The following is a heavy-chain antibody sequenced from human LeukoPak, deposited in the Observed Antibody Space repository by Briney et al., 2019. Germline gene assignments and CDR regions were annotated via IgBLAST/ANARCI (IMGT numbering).Heavy chain of an antibody. V-gene: IGHV1-69*13. CDR3: ARVPGLSGLHCSGGSCYSRYYFDY. J-gene: IGHJ4*02. CDR2: IIPIFGTA. D-gene: IGHD2-15*01. Sequence: SVKVSCKASGGTFSSYAISWVRQAPGQGLEWMGGIIPIFGTANYAQKFQGRVTITADESTSTAYMELSSLRSEDTAVYYCARVPGLSGLHCSGGSCYSRYYFDYWGQGTLVTVSS. CDR1: GGTFSSYA.